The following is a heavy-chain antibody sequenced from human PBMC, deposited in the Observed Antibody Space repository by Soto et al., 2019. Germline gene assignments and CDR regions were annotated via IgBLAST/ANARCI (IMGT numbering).Heavy chain of an antibody. V-gene: IGHV3-30*18. D-gene: IGHD6-19*01. CDR1: GFTFSSFG. J-gene: IGHJ4*02. Sequence: QVQLVESGGGVVQPGRSLRLSCAASGFTFSSFGMHWVRQAPGKGLEWVALISYDGSSDYYVDSVKGRFTISRDKSKNTLDLQMKSLRPEETAVYYCAKDRGWSSADLEYWGQGTLVTVSS. CDR3: AKDRGWSSADLEY. CDR2: ISYDGSSD.